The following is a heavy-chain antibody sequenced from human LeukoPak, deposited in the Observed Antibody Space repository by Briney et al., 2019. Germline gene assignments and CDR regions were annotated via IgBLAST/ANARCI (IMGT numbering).Heavy chain of an antibody. Sequence: PGGSLRLSCAASGFTFSSYSMNWVRQAPGKGLEWVSSISSSSSYIYYADSVKGRFTISRDNAKNSLYLQMNSLRAEDTAVYYCAREAGAYYDILTGGILDAFDIWGQGTMVTVSS. J-gene: IGHJ3*02. D-gene: IGHD3-9*01. V-gene: IGHV3-21*01. CDR2: ISSSSSYI. CDR3: AREAGAYYDILTGGILDAFDI. CDR1: GFTFSSYS.